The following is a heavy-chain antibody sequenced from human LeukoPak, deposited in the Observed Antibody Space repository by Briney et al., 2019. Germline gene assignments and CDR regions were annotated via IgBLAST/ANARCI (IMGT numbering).Heavy chain of an antibody. CDR3: ARDVGEYCSSTNCYASHY. J-gene: IGHJ4*02. CDR2: INPSGGST. Sequence: ASVKVSCKASGYTFTSYYMHWVRQAPGQGLEWMGIINPSGGSTSYAQKFQGRVTMTRDMSTSTVCMELSSLRSEDTAVYYCARDVGEYCSSTNCYASHYWGQGTLVTVSS. CDR1: GYTFTSYY. V-gene: IGHV1-46*01. D-gene: IGHD2-2*01.